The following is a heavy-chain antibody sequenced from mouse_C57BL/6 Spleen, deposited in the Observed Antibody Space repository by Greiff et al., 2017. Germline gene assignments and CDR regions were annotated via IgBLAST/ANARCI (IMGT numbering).Heavy chain of an antibody. CDR3: ARSGTGGFNFDY. Sequence: VQLQRSGPERVKPGASVKIPCKASGYTFTDYNMDWVKQSHGRSLKWIGDITPNQGGTIFNQKSKGKATLTVAKSSSTAYMELRRLTSEDTAVYYCARSGTGGFNFDYWGQGTTLTVSS. V-gene: IGHV1-18*01. D-gene: IGHD4-1*01. CDR1: GYTFTDYN. J-gene: IGHJ2*01. CDR2: ITPNQGGT.